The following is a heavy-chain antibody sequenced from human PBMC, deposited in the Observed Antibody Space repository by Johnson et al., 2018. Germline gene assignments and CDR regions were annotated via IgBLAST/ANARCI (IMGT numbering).Heavy chain of an antibody. CDR1: GFIFDDYA. Sequence: VQLVESGGGLVQPGRSXRLSCAASGFIFDDYAMHWVRQAPGKGLEWVAGISWNSGSIGYADSVKGRFTISRDNAKNSLFLQMNSLRLEDTALYYCAKGGPPLYYYYFSMDVWGQGTTVTVSS. J-gene: IGHJ6*02. CDR2: ISWNSGSI. V-gene: IGHV3-9*01. CDR3: AKGGPPLYYYYFSMDV.